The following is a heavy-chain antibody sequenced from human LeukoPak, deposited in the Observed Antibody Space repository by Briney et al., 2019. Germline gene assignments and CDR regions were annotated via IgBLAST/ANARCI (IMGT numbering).Heavy chain of an antibody. D-gene: IGHD6-19*01. CDR3: AREAAVAGTAYYFDY. J-gene: IGHJ4*02. Sequence: SETLSLTCTVSGGSINGYYWSWIRQPAGKGLEWIGRIYTSGSTNYNPSLKSRVTMSLDTSKNQFSLKLRSVTAADTAVYYCAREAAVAGTAYYFDYWGQGTLVTVSS. V-gene: IGHV4-4*07. CDR2: IYTSGST. CDR1: GGSINGYY.